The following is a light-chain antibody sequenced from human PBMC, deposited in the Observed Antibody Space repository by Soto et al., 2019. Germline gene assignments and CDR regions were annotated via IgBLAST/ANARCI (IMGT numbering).Light chain of an antibody. Sequence: ELVLTQSPATLCLSPGERATLSCRASQSVSSYLAWYQQKPGQAPRLLIYDASNRATGIPARFSGSGSGTDFTLTISSLEPEDFAVYYCKQRSNPPTVGGGTKVDIK. J-gene: IGKJ4*01. CDR1: QSVSSY. V-gene: IGKV3-11*01. CDR3: KQRSNPPT. CDR2: DAS.